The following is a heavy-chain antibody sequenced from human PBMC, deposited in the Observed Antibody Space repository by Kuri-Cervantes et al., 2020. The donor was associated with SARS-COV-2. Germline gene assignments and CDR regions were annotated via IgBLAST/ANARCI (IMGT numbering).Heavy chain of an antibody. V-gene: IGHV4-59*08. CDR2: IYYSGST. Sequence: SETLSLTCTVSGGSISSYYWSWIRQPPGKGLEWIGYIYYSGSTNYNPSLKSRVIISVDTSKNRFSLKLSSVTAADTAVYYCARGRIPWQQLAHYYYYGMDVWGQGTTVTVSS. CDR3: ARGRIPWQQLAHYYYYGMDV. D-gene: IGHD6-13*01. CDR1: GGSISSYY. J-gene: IGHJ6*02.